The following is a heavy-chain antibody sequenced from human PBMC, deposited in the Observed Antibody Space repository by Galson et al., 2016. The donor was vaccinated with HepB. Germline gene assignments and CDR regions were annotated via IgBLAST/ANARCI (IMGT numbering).Heavy chain of an antibody. CDR2: ISIGSSYI. CDR1: GFTFSTYT. V-gene: IGHV3-21*01. Sequence: SLRLSCAASGFTFSTYTMNWVRQAPGKGLEWVSSISIGSSYISYADSVKGRFTISRDNAKNSLYLQMNSLRGEDTAVYCCAREAFYYDTWGRGTLVTVSS. CDR3: AREAFYYDT. D-gene: IGHD3-22*01. J-gene: IGHJ2*01.